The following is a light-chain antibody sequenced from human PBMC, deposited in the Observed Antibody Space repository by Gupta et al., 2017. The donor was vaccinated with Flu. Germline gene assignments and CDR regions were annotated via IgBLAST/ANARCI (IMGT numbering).Light chain of an antibody. Sequence: QSALTQPASVSGSPGQSITISCTGNRSDLGGYNYVSWHQQGPAKPPNLIIFEGNHRTAGVSNRFSGSEAGNTASLTISGIQKEDEADYYYSSYTSSSILVFGGGTKVTVL. CDR2: EGN. J-gene: IGLJ2*01. CDR3: SSYTSSSILV. V-gene: IGLV2-14*01. CDR1: RSDLGGYNY.